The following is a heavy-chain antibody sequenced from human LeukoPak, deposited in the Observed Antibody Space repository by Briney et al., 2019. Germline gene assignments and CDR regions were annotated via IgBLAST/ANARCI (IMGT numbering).Heavy chain of an antibody. J-gene: IGHJ3*02. D-gene: IGHD5-24*01. CDR1: GYTFTSYD. CDR2: MNPNSGNT. Sequence: ASVKVSCKASGYTFTSYDINWVRQATGQGLEWMGWMNPNSGNTGYAQKFQGRVTITADKSTSTAYMELSSLRSEDTAVYFRARVRDGYNDAFDIWGQGTMVTVS. CDR3: ARVRDGYNDAFDI. V-gene: IGHV1-8*01.